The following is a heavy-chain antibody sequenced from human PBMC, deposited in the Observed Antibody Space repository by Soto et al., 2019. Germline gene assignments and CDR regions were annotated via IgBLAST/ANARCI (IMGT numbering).Heavy chain of an antibody. J-gene: IGHJ3*01. CDR3: ARHPNMYDAFDV. Sequence: ASVNVSCKASGYTFTSYGISWVRQAPGQGLEWMGWISAYNGNTNYAQKLQGRVTMTTDTSTSTAYMELRSLRSDDTAVYYCARHPNMYDAFDVWGQGTMVTVSS. CDR2: ISAYNGNT. CDR1: GYTFTSYG. V-gene: IGHV1-18*01.